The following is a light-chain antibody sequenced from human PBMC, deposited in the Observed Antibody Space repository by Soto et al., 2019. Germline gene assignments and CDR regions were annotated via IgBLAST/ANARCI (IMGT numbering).Light chain of an antibody. CDR1: SSDVGGYNY. Sequence: QSVLTQPPSASGSLGQSVTISCTGTSSDVGGYNYVSWYLQHPGKAPKLMIYEVIKRPSGVPDRFSGSKSGNTASLRVSGLQAEDEADYYCSSYAGSNNFVLFGGGTKLTVL. CDR3: SSYAGSNNFVL. V-gene: IGLV2-8*01. CDR2: EVI. J-gene: IGLJ2*01.